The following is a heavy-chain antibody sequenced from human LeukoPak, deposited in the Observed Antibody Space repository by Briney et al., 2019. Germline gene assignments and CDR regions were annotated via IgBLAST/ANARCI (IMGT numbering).Heavy chain of an antibody. J-gene: IGHJ4*02. CDR3: ARADYGDYSL. CDR2: IDPNSGGT. V-gene: IGHV1-2*02. Sequence: KIPCKGSGSTFIVSYMHWVRKALGKGLEWMGWIDPNSGGTKYAQKFQGRVTMTRDTSITTAYMELSRLRSDDTAVYYCARADYGDYSLWGQGTLVTVSS. D-gene: IGHD4-17*01. CDR1: GSTFIVSY.